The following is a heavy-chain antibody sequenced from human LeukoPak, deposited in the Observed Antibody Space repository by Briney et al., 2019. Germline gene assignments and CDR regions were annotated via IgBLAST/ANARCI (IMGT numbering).Heavy chain of an antibody. CDR2: INHSGST. CDR3: AMVNIAAAGTLADY. V-gene: IGHV4-34*01. CDR1: GGSFSGYY. J-gene: IGHJ4*02. D-gene: IGHD6-13*01. Sequence: SETLSLTCAVYGGSFSGYYWSWIRQPPGKGLEWIWEINHSGSTNYNPSLKSRVTISVDTSKNQFSLKLSSVTAADTAVYYCAMVNIAAAGTLADYWGQGTLVTVSS.